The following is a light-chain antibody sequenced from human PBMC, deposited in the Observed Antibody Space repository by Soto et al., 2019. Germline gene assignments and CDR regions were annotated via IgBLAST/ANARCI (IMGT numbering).Light chain of an antibody. CDR2: GAS. V-gene: IGKV3-20*01. CDR1: QSVSSTY. J-gene: IGKJ2*01. CDR3: QQYET. Sequence: EIVLTQSPGTLSLSPGERATLSCRASQSVSSTYLAWYQQKPGQAPRLLIYGASSRATGIPDRFSGSGSGTDFTLTIRRLEPEDFAVYYCQQYETFGQGTKLEIK.